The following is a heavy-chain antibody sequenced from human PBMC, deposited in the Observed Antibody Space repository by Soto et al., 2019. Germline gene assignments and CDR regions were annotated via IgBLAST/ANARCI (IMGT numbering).Heavy chain of an antibody. CDR3: ARYELIITFGGVIVDAFDI. D-gene: IGHD3-16*02. CDR1: GYTFASSD. V-gene: IGHV1-8*01. Sequence: GASAEASSKACGYTFASSDINSVRQSNGQRLEWMGGMNPNSGNTGYAQKFQGRVTMTRKTAISTAYMELSSLRSEDTAVYYCARYELIITFGGVIVDAFDISGQGTIVTGSS. J-gene: IGHJ3*02. CDR2: MNPNSGNT.